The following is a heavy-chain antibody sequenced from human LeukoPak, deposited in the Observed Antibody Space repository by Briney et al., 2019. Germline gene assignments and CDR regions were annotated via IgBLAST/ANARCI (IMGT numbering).Heavy chain of an antibody. D-gene: IGHD6-13*01. CDR2: IYSGGST. CDR3: AKGIAAAARSAFDI. J-gene: IGHJ3*02. V-gene: IGHV3-53*01. Sequence: GGSLRLSCAASGFTVSSNYMSWVRQAPGKGLEWASVIYSGGSTYYADSVRGRFTISRDNSKNTLYLQMNSLRAEDTAVYYCAKGIAAAARSAFDIWGQGTMVTVSS. CDR1: GFTVSSNY.